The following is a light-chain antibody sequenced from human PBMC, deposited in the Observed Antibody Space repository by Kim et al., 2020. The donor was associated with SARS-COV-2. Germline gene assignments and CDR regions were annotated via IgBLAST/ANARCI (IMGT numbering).Light chain of an antibody. V-gene: IGKV1-5*01. CDR3: QQHNGF. CDR1: QSITSG. J-gene: IGKJ4*01. Sequence: PLLASVGDTVTIPCRASQSITSGLAWYQQKPGKAPKLLIYKVSNLDSGVPSRFSGSGSGTQFTLTISSLQPDDFATYYCQQHNGFFGGGTKVDIK. CDR2: KVS.